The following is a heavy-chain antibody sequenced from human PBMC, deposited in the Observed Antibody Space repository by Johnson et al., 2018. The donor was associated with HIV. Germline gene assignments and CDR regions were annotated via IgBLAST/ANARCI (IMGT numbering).Heavy chain of an antibody. CDR1: GFTFSNYA. J-gene: IGHJ3*02. Sequence: QVQLVESGGGVVRPGGSLRLSCAASGFTFSNYAMHWVRQAPGKGLEWVAVISYDGSNKYYADSVKGRFTISRDNSKNTLYLQMNSLRAEDTALYYCAREGPGYSSGWYAFDIWGQGTMVTVSS. V-gene: IGHV3-30*04. D-gene: IGHD6-19*01. CDR2: ISYDGSNK. CDR3: AREGPGYSSGWYAFDI.